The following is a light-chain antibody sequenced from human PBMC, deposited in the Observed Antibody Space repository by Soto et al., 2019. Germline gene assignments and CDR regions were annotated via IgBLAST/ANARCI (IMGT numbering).Light chain of an antibody. CDR3: SSYAGSSSYV. J-gene: IGLJ1*01. Sequence: QSALTQPPSASGSPGQSVPISCPGTSSVVGGYNYVSWYQQHPGKAPKLMIYEVSQRPSGVPDRFSGSKSGNTASLTVSGLQAEDEADYYCSSYAGSSSYVFGTGTKVTVL. V-gene: IGLV2-8*01. CDR1: SSVVGGYNY. CDR2: EVS.